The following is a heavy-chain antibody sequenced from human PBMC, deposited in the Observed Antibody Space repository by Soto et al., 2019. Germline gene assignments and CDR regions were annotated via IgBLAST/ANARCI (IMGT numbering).Heavy chain of an antibody. V-gene: IGHV3-64*01. Sequence: PGGSLRLSCAASGFTFSSYAMHWVRQAPGKGLEYVSAISSNGGSTYYANSVKGRFTISRGNSKNTLYLQMGSLRAEDMAVYYCARSRANYDILTGSPFDPWGQGTLVTVSS. J-gene: IGHJ5*02. CDR2: ISSNGGST. CDR1: GFTFSSYA. CDR3: ARSRANYDILTGSPFDP. D-gene: IGHD3-9*01.